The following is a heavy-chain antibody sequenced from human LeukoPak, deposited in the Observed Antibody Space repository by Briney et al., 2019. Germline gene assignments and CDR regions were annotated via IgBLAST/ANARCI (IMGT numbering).Heavy chain of an antibody. D-gene: IGHD3-3*02. V-gene: IGHV3-23*01. Sequence: PGGSLRLSCAASGFTFSSYAMSWVRQAPGKGLEWVSAISGSGGSTYYADSVKGRFTISRDNARNMLYLQMNSLRAEDTAVYYCARDGILGSHDCWGQGTLVTVSS. CDR1: GFTFSSYA. J-gene: IGHJ4*02. CDR2: ISGSGGST. CDR3: ARDGILGSHDC.